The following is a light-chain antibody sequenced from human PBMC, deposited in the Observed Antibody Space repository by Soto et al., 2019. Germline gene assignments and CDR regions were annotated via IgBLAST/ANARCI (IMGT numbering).Light chain of an antibody. CDR3: QQYGTSSIT. CDR2: GAC. J-gene: IGKJ5*01. CDR1: QSVMRNY. V-gene: IGKV3-20*01. Sequence: VLTQSPGTLSLSPVERATLSCRSSQSVMRNYLVWYQQKPGQAPRLLIYGACSLASGIPERFSGSGSRTDFTLTISGVDPEDFAVYYCQQYGTSSITFGQGTRLENK.